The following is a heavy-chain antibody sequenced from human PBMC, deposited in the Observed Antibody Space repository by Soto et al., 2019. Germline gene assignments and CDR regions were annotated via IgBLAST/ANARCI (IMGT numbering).Heavy chain of an antibody. CDR1: GFTFSSYW. CDR3: ARDLGSRGSS. V-gene: IGHV3-7*01. J-gene: IGHJ5*02. CDR2: IKPDGGEK. Sequence: EVQLVESGGGLVQPGGSLRLSCAASGFTFSSYWMHWVRQAPGKGLEWVANIKPDGGEKSYVDSVKGRFTISRDNAKNSLYLQLSGLRTDDTAVYYCARDLGSRGSSWGQGTLVAVSS. D-gene: IGHD2-15*01.